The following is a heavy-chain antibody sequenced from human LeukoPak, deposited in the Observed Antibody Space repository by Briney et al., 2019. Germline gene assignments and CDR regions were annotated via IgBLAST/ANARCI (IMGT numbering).Heavy chain of an antibody. D-gene: IGHD2-21*01. V-gene: IGHV3-21*06. J-gene: IGHJ4*02. CDR1: EFTLSRYP. CDR3: ARDNDWLDY. Sequence: GGSLRLSCTASEFTLSRYPMNWVRQAPGKGLEWVASISGGSRYIYYADSVKGRFTISRDDAKNSLYLQMNSLRADDTAIYYCARDNDWLDYWGQGTLVTVSS. CDR2: ISGGSRYI.